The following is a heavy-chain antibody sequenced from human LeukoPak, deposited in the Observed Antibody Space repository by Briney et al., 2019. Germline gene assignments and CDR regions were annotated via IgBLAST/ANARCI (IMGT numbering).Heavy chain of an antibody. CDR3: ARDVATISNWFDP. D-gene: IGHD5-24*01. J-gene: IGHJ5*02. Sequence: GGSLRLSCAASGFTFSTYSMNWVRQAPGKGLEWVSSITRSSYIYYADSVKGRFTISRDNGKNSLYLQMNSLRAEDTAVYYCARDVATISNWFDPWGQGTLVTVSS. CDR2: ITRSSYI. CDR1: GFTFSTYS. V-gene: IGHV3-21*06.